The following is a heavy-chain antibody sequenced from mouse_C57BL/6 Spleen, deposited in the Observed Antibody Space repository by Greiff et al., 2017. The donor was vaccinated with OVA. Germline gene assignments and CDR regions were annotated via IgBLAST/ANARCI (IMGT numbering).Heavy chain of an antibody. CDR1: GYTFTSYG. V-gene: IGHV1-58*01. CDR2: LYIGNGYT. D-gene: IGHD1-1*01. Sequence: EVQLQQSGAELVRPGSSVKMSCKTSGYTFTSYGINWVKPRPGQGLEWIGYLYIGNGYTEYNEKFKGKATLTSDTSSSTAYMQLSSLTSEDSAIYFGARWLMGLYGPYFDYWGQGTTLTVSS. CDR3: ARWLMGLYGPYFDY. J-gene: IGHJ2*01.